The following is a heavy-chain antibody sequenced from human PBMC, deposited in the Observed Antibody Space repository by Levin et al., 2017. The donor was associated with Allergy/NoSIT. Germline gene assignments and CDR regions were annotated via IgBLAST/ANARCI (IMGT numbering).Heavy chain of an antibody. CDR2: IKSKTDGGTT. CDR1: GFTFSNAW. Sequence: GESLKISCAASGFTFSNAWMSWVRQAPGKGLEWVGRIKSKTDGGTTDYAAPVKGRFTISRDDSKNTLYLQMNSLKTEDTAVYYCTTDTVANWGAFDIWGQGTMVTVSS. J-gene: IGHJ3*02. V-gene: IGHV3-15*01. D-gene: IGHD7-27*01. CDR3: TTDTVANWGAFDI.